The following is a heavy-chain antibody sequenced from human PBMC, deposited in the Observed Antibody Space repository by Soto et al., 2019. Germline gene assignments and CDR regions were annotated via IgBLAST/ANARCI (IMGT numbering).Heavy chain of an antibody. J-gene: IGHJ6*03. Sequence: QVQLVQSGAEVKKPGSSVKVSCKASGGTFSSYTISWVRQAPGQGLEWMGRIIPILGMANYAQKFQGRVTISANNSTSTAYMALCSLRSKDTAEYYCARYTAGRAWGGYDMDVWGKGTMVTVSS. V-gene: IGHV1-69*02. CDR2: IIPILGMA. CDR3: ARYTAGRAWGGYDMDV. CDR1: GGTFSSYT. D-gene: IGHD3-16*01.